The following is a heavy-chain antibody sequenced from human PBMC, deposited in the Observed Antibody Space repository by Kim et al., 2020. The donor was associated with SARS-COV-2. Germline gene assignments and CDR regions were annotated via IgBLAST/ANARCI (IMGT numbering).Heavy chain of an antibody. J-gene: IGHJ4*02. Sequence: SETLSLTCTVSGGSISSYYWSWIRQPPGKGLEWIGYIYYSGSTNYNPSLKSRVTISVDTSKNQFSLKLSSVTAAETAVYYCARSTFGDGYNYPFDYWGQG. V-gene: IGHV4-59*13. CDR3: ARSTFGDGYNYPFDY. CDR1: GGSISSYY. CDR2: IYYSGST. D-gene: IGHD5-12*01.